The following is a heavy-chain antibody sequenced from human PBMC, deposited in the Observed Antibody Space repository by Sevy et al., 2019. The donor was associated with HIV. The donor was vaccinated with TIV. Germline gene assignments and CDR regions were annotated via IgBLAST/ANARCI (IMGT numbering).Heavy chain of an antibody. CDR1: GFTFSSYG. V-gene: IGHV3-33*01. D-gene: IGHD3-22*01. Sequence: GGSLRLSCAASGFTFSSYGMHWVRQAPGKGLEWVALIWYDGSSKYYADSVKGRFTLSRDNSKNTLYLQMNSVRAEDTAVYYCARGANYYDSSGSQPNFDYWGQGTLVTVSS. CDR3: ARGANYYDSSGSQPNFDY. J-gene: IGHJ4*02. CDR2: IWYDGSSK.